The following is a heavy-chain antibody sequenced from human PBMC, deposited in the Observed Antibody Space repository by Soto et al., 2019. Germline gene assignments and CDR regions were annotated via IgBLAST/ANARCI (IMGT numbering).Heavy chain of an antibody. CDR3: ARVKAGVVY. V-gene: IGHV4-30-4*01. D-gene: IGHD6-13*01. CDR2: IYYSGST. J-gene: IGHJ4*02. Sequence: SETLSLTCTVSGGSIRSGDYFWSWIRQPPGKGLEWIGYIYYSGSTYYSPSLKSRVTISVDTSKNQFSLKLSSVTAADTAVYYCARVKAGVVYWGQGTLVTVSS. CDR1: GGSIRSGDYF.